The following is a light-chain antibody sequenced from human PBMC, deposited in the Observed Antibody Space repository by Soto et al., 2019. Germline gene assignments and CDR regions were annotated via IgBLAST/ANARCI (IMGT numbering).Light chain of an antibody. J-gene: IGKJ5*01. Sequence: IQMTQSPSTLSASVGDTVIITFRASQRISGWLAWYQQKPGKAPKLLISDASTLESGVPSRFSGSGSGTEFTLSISSLQPDDLATYYCQQLNSYPTFGQGTRLEI. CDR1: QRISGW. V-gene: IGKV1-5*01. CDR2: DAS. CDR3: QQLNSYPT.